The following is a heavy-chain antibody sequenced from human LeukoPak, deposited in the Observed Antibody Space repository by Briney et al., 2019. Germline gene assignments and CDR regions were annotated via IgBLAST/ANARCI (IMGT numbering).Heavy chain of an antibody. J-gene: IGHJ4*02. CDR3: ARVAARTYFDY. V-gene: IGHV1-69*05. D-gene: IGHD6-6*01. CDR2: IIPIFGTA. CDR1: GGTFSSYA. Sequence: ASVKVSCKASGGTFSSYAISWVRQAPGQGLEWMGGIIPIFGTANYAQKFQGRVTIATDESTSTAYMELSSLRSEDTAVYYCARVAARTYFDYWGQGTLVTVSS.